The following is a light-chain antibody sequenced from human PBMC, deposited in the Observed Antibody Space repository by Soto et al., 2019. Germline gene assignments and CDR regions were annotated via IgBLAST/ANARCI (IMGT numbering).Light chain of an antibody. CDR2: DTS. Sequence: EIVLTQSPATLSLSPGERATLSCWASQSVSNYLAWYQQKPGQAPRLLIYDTSNRATGIPSRCSGSASGTDFTLTISSLEPEDFAFYYCQQRSKWPIPFGQGTRLEIK. CDR3: QQRSKWPIP. CDR1: QSVSNY. V-gene: IGKV3-11*01. J-gene: IGKJ5*01.